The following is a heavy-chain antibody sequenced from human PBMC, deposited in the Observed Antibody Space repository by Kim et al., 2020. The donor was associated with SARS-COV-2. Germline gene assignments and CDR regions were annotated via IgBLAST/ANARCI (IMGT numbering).Heavy chain of an antibody. Sequence: GGSLRLSCAASGFTFSSYGMHWVRQAPGKGLEWVAVISYDGSNKYYADSVKGRFTISRDNSKNTLYLQMNSLRAEDTAVYYCAKDGGVLRFLEWPNYYFDYWGQGTLVTVSS. CDR2: ISYDGSNK. V-gene: IGHV3-30*18. CDR1: GFTFSSYG. CDR3: AKDGGVLRFLEWPNYYFDY. D-gene: IGHD3-3*01. J-gene: IGHJ4*02.